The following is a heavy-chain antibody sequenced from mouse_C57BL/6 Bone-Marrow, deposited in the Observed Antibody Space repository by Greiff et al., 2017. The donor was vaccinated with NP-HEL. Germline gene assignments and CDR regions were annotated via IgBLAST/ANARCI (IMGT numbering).Heavy chain of an antibody. V-gene: IGHV1-81*01. CDR2: IYPRSGNT. D-gene: IGHD2-12*01. CDR1: GYTFTSYG. CDR3: ARSYLAY. J-gene: IGHJ3*01. Sequence: VKLMESGAELARPGASVKLSCKASGYTFTSYGISWVKQRTGQGLEWIGEIYPRSGNTYYNEKFKGKATLTADKSSSTAYMELRSLTSEDSAVYFCARSYLAYWGQGTLVTVSA.